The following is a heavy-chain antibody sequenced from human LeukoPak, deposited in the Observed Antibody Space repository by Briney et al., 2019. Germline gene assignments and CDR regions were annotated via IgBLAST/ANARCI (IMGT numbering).Heavy chain of an antibody. CDR2: IYYSGST. Sequence: PSETLSLTCTVSGGSISSYYWSWIRQPPGKGLEWIGYIYYSGSTNYNPSLKSRVTISVDTSKNQFSLKLSSVTAADTAVYYCARATIVGATPHFDYWGQGTLVTVSS. CDR3: ARATIVGATPHFDY. CDR1: GGSISSYY. V-gene: IGHV4-59*01. J-gene: IGHJ4*02. D-gene: IGHD1-26*01.